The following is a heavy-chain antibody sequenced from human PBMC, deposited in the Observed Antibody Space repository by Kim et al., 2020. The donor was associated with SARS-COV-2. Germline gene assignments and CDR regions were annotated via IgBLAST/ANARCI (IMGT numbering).Heavy chain of an antibody. CDR3: ARDRGGNSRGVPTGTNWFDP. Sequence: SETLSLTCTVSGGSISSGGYYWSWIRQHPGKGLEWIGYIYYSGSTYYNPSLKSRVTISVDTSKNQFSLKLSSVTAADTAVYYCARDRGGNSRGVPTGTNWFDPWGEGTLVTVSS. CDR2: IYYSGST. J-gene: IGHJ5*02. CDR1: GGSISSGGYY. V-gene: IGHV4-31*03. D-gene: IGHD2-21*02.